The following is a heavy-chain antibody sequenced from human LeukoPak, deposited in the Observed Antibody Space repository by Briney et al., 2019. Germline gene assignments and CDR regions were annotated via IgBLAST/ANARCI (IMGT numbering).Heavy chain of an antibody. J-gene: IGHJ3*01. D-gene: IGHD2-15*01. CDR3: ARDYSSPKTGRVCAFAV. CDR2: IYHSGST. Sequence: SETLSLTCAVSGGSISRSNWWYWVRQPPGKGLEWIGEIYHSGSTNYKPSLKSRVTISVDKSKNQFSLKLSSVTAADTAVYYCARDYSSPKTGRVCAFAVWGHGTMVTISS. CDR1: GGSISRSNW. V-gene: IGHV4-4*02.